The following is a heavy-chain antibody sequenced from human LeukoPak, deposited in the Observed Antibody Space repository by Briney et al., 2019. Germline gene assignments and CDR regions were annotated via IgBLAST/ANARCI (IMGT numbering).Heavy chain of an antibody. D-gene: IGHD3-22*01. CDR2: IYYSGST. Sequence: SETLSLTCTVSGGSISSSSYYWGWIRQPPGKGLEWIVSIYYSGSTYYNPSLKSRVTISVDTSKNQFSLKLSSVTAADTAVYYCARRPTYYYDSSYYMDVWGKGTTVTVSS. CDR1: GGSISSSSYY. V-gene: IGHV4-39*01. J-gene: IGHJ6*03. CDR3: ARRPTYYYDSSYYMDV.